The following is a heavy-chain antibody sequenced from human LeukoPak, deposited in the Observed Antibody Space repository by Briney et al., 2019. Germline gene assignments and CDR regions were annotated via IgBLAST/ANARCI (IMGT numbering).Heavy chain of an antibody. CDR2: ISGSGNMT. J-gene: IGHJ4*02. Sequence: GSLRLSCAASGFTSSSYAMSWVRQAPGKGLEWVSGISGSGNMTYYPDSVKGRFTISRDNSKNTLYLQMNSLRAEDTAVYYCAKDWVPNYYDSSGPLGLFDYWGQGTLVTVSS. D-gene: IGHD3-22*01. V-gene: IGHV3-23*01. CDR3: AKDWVPNYYDSSGPLGLFDY. CDR1: GFTSSSYA.